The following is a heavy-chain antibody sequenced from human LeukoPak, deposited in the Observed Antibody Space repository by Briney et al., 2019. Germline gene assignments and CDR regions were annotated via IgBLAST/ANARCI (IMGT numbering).Heavy chain of an antibody. CDR2: ISPSGSDT. CDR3: ARLYGAYDGSDI. Sequence: GASVKVSCKASGYTLTSYYFHWVRQAPGQGLEWMGWISPSGSDTRYAQKFQGRVTVTRDTTTSTVYMELSSLRSDDTAVYFCARLYGAYDGSDIWGQGTMVTVSS. V-gene: IGHV1-46*01. D-gene: IGHD3-16*02. CDR1: GYTLTSYY. J-gene: IGHJ3*02.